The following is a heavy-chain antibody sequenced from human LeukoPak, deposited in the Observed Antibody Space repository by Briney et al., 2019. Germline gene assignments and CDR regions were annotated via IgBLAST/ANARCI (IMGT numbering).Heavy chain of an antibody. Sequence: GGSLRLSCAASAFTFSSFAMHWVRQAPGKGLEWVAVMSYDGSNKYYADSVKGRFTISRDNSKKTLYLEMNSLRAEDTAVYYCAREAYGDLYFDYWGQRTLVTVSS. J-gene: IGHJ4*02. CDR2: MSYDGSNK. CDR3: AREAYGDLYFDY. CDR1: AFTFSSFA. D-gene: IGHD4-17*01. V-gene: IGHV3-30-3*01.